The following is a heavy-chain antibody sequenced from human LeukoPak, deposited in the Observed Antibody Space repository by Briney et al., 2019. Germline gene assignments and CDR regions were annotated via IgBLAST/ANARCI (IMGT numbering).Heavy chain of an antibody. Sequence: GGSLRLSCAASGFTLTNYVMTWVRQAPGKGLEWVSAISGSGGSTYYADSVKGRYTVSRDNSKNTVYLQMNSLRAEDTAVYYCARGNWNKLEVFDYWGQGTLVTVSS. CDR2: ISGSGGST. CDR1: GFTLTNYV. CDR3: ARGNWNKLEVFDY. J-gene: IGHJ4*02. D-gene: IGHD1/OR15-1a*01. V-gene: IGHV3-23*01.